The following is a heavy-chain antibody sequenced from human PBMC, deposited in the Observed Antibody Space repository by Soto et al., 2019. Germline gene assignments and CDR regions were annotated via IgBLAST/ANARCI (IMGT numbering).Heavy chain of an antibody. Sequence: ASVNVSCKASGYTFTSYGISWVRQAPGQGLEWMGWISAYNGNTNYAQKLQGRVTMTTDTSTSTAYMELRSLRSDDTAVYYCARESYSSISQYYYYYMDVWGKGTPVTVSS. CDR2: ISAYNGNT. V-gene: IGHV1-18*01. CDR3: ARESYSSISQYYYYYMDV. CDR1: GYTFTSYG. J-gene: IGHJ6*03. D-gene: IGHD6-13*01.